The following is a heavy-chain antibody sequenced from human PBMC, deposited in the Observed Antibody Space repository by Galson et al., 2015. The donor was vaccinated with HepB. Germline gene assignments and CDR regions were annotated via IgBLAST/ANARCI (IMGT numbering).Heavy chain of an antibody. Sequence: SLRLSCAASGFTLSSHSINWVRQAPGKGLEWVSSINHSGSYIYYADSLKGRVSVSRDKATNSVDLQMNNLSADDTAVYFCALFGSGSYPLRYLYAVDVWGQGTIVTVSS. CDR2: INHSGSYI. V-gene: IGHV3-21*01. J-gene: IGHJ3*01. D-gene: IGHD3-10*01. CDR3: ALFGSGSYPLRYLYAVDV. CDR1: GFTLSSHS.